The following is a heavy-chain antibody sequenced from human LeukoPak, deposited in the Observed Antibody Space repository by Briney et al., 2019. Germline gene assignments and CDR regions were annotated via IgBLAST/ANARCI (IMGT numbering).Heavy chain of an antibody. CDR2: IYYSGST. CDR1: GGSISSYY. Sequence: SETLSLTCTVSGGSISSYYWSWIRQPPGKGLEWIGYIYYSGSTNYNPSLKSRVTISVDTSKNQFSLKLSSVTAADTAVYYCARGARIAHNAEYFQHWGQGTLVTVSS. V-gene: IGHV4-59*08. D-gene: IGHD1-1*01. J-gene: IGHJ1*01. CDR3: ARGARIAHNAEYFQH.